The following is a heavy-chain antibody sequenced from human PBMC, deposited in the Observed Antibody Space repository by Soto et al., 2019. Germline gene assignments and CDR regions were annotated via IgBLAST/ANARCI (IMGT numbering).Heavy chain of an antibody. CDR3: ARGTIFGLVSFDY. V-gene: IGHV1-18*01. CDR1: GATFTSYG. D-gene: IGHD3-3*02. Sequence: ASVKVSCKASGATFTSYGFNWVRQAPGQGLEWMGWISGYNGDTHYAQNFQVRVTMTIDTSTSTAYMELRSLRSDDTAVYYCARGTIFGLVSFDYWGQ. CDR2: ISGYNGDT. J-gene: IGHJ4*02.